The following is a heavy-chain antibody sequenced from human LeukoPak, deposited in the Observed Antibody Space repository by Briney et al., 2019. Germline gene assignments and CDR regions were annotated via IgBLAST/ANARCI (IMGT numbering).Heavy chain of an antibody. CDR2: INAISSYI. CDR3: ANDHGRAHYYDSSGYFDY. J-gene: IGHJ4*02. D-gene: IGHD3-22*01. V-gene: IGHV3-21*01. Sequence: PGGSLRLPCAASGFTFSSYSFDWVRQAPGKGLEWVSSINAISSYIYYADSVKGRFTISRDNAKNSLSLQMNSLRAEDTAVYYCANDHGRAHYYDSSGYFDYWGQGTLVTVSS. CDR1: GFTFSSYS.